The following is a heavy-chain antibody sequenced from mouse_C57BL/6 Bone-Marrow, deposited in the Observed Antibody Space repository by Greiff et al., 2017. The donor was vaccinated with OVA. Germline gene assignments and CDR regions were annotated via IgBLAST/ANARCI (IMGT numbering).Heavy chain of an antibody. CDR1: GFNIKDDY. V-gene: IGHV14-4*01. CDR3: TTFITTVVADFDY. Sequence: VQLKESGAELVRPGASVKLSCTASGFNIKDDYMHWVKQRPEQGLEWIGWIDPENGDTEYASKFQGKATITADTSSNTAYLQLSSLTSEDTAVYYCTTFITTVVADFDYWGQGTTLTVSS. CDR2: IDPENGDT. D-gene: IGHD1-1*01. J-gene: IGHJ2*01.